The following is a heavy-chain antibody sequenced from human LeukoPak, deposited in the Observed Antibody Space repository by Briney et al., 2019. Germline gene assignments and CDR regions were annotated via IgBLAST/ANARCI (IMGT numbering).Heavy chain of an antibody. CDR1: GGTFSSYA. CDR3: ARTGYCSSTSCYGPINYYYYMDV. V-gene: IGHV1-69*05. D-gene: IGHD2-2*01. CDR2: IIPIFGTA. Sequence: ASVKVSCKASGGTFSSYAISWVRQAPGQGLEWMGRIIPIFGTANYAQKFQGRVTITTDESTSTAYMELNSLRSEDTAVYYCARTGYCSSTSCYGPINYYYYMDVWGKGTTVTVSS. J-gene: IGHJ6*03.